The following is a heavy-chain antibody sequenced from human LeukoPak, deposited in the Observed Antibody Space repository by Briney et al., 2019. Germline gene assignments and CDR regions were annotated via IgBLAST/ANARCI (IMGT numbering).Heavy chain of an antibody. D-gene: IGHD3-22*01. J-gene: IGHJ4*02. CDR3: ARQGGRGATYYYDSSGYTPFDY. V-gene: IGHV4-59*08. CDR2: IYYSGST. Sequence: PSETLSLTCTVSGGSISSYYWSWIRQPPGKGLEWIGYIYYSGSTNYNPSLKSRVTISVDTSKNQFSLKLSSVTAADTAVYYCARQGGRGATYYYDSSGYTPFDYWGQGTLVTVSS. CDR1: GGSISSYY.